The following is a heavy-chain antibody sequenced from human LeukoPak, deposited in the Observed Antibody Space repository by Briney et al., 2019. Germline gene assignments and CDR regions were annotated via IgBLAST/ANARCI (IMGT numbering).Heavy chain of an antibody. V-gene: IGHV3-48*02. CDR3: ARSVIAVAGYDAFDI. D-gene: IGHD6-19*01. CDR2: ISSSSSTI. Sequence: GGSLRLSCAASGFTFNSFGMNWVRQAPGKGLEWVSYISSSSSTIYYADSVKGRFTISRDDAKNSLFLQMNSLRDEDTAVYYCARSVIAVAGYDAFDIWGQGTVVTVSS. J-gene: IGHJ3*02. CDR1: GFTFNSFG.